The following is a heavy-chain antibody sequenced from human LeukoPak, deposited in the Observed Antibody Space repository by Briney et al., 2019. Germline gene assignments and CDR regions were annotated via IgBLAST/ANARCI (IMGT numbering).Heavy chain of an antibody. Sequence: ASVKVSCKASVYIFTDYYIHWMRQAPGQGLEWMGWINPKNGDTNYAQKFQGRVTMTRDTSISTVYMELNRLTSDDTALYYCARVGYCTGDRCYLHFDYWGQGTLVTVSS. CDR3: ARVGYCTGDRCYLHFDY. J-gene: IGHJ4*02. CDR2: INPKNGDT. V-gene: IGHV1-2*02. D-gene: IGHD2-15*01. CDR1: VYIFTDYY.